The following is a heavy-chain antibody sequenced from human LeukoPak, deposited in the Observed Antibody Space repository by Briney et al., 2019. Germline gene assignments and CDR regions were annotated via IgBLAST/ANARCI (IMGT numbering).Heavy chain of an antibody. V-gene: IGHV4-34*01. J-gene: IGHJ4*02. CDR2: INHSGST. CDR3: ARGIMITFGGVIVMYYFDY. CDR1: GGSFSGYY. D-gene: IGHD3-16*02. Sequence: SETLSLTCAVYGGSFSGYYWSWIRQPPGKGPEWIGEINHSGSTNYNPSLKSRVTISVDTSKNQFSLKLSSVTAADTAVYYCARGIMITFGGVIVMYYFDYWGQGTLVTVSS.